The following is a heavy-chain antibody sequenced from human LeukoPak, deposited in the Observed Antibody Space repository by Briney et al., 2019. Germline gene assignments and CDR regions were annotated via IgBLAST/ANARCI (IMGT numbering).Heavy chain of an antibody. CDR1: GGSFSGYY. D-gene: IGHD1-1*01. V-gene: IGHV4-34*01. CDR2: INHSGST. CDR3: ARVSWFPGTSYYYMDV. J-gene: IGHJ6*03. Sequence: SETLSLTCAVYGGSFSGYYWSWIRQPPGKGLEWIGEINHSGSTNYNPSLRSRVTISVDTSKNQFSLKLTSVTAADTAVYYCARVSWFPGTSYYYMDVWGKGTPVTVSS.